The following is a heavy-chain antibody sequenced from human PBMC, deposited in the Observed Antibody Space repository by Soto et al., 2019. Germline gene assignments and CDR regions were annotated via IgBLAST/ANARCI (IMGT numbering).Heavy chain of an antibody. CDR1: GLSFSYAW. Sequence: EVQLVESGGGLVKPGESLRLSCVGSGLSFSYAWMRWVRQAPGKGLEWVGRIKSKVGGGTTDYAAPVKGRFTISRDDSKHTLYLQVNSLTTEDTDVYYCATDSCTNGVCYNAFDIWGQGTMVTVS. V-gene: IGHV3-15*01. J-gene: IGHJ3*02. CDR3: ATDSCTNGVCYNAFDI. CDR2: IKSKVGGGTT. D-gene: IGHD2-8*01.